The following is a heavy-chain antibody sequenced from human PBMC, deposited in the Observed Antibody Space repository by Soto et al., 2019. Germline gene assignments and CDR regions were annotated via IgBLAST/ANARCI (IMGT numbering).Heavy chain of an antibody. J-gene: IGHJ5*02. Sequence: GASVKVSCKASGYTFTSYDINWVRQATGQGLEWMGWMNPNSGNTGYAQKFQGRVTMTRDTSISTAYMELSSLRAEDTAVYYRARDGGCRDGYTVGCNWFDPWGQGTLVTVSS. CDR1: GYTFTSYD. CDR3: ARDGGCRDGYTVGCNWFDP. V-gene: IGHV1-8*01. D-gene: IGHD5-12*01. CDR2: MNPNSGNT.